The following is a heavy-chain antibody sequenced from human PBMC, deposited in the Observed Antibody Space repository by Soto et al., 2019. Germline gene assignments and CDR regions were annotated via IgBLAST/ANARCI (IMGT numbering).Heavy chain of an antibody. J-gene: IGHJ4*02. Sequence: SGKSLKISCKVSGYSFTSYWIGWVRQMPGKGLEWMGIIYPGDSDTRYSPSFQGQVTISADKSISTAYLQWSSLKASDTAMYYCARLPYRSGGSCYFTYWGQGTLVTVSS. V-gene: IGHV5-51*03. CDR2: IYPGDSDT. CDR1: GYSFTSYW. CDR3: ARLPYRSGGSCYFTY. D-gene: IGHD2-15*01.